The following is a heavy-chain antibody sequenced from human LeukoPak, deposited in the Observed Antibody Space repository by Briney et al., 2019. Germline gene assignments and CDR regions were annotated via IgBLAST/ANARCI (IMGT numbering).Heavy chain of an antibody. V-gene: IGHV4-34*01. CDR3: ARVYYDSSGDSAFDI. D-gene: IGHD3-22*01. CDR2: INHSGST. J-gene: IGHJ3*02. CDR1: GGSFSGYY. Sequence: SETLSLTCAVYGGSFSGYYWSWIRQPPGKGLEWIGEINHSGSTNYNPSLKSRVTISVDTSKNQFSLKLSSVTVADTAVYYCARVYYDSSGDSAFDIWGQGTMVTVSS.